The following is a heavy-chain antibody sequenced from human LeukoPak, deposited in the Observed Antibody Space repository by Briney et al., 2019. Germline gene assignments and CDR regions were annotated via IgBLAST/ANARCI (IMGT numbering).Heavy chain of an antibody. D-gene: IGHD2-15*01. V-gene: IGHV1-69*13. J-gene: IGHJ4*02. CDR3: ARETPLCSGGSCYPSHFDY. Sequence: GASVTVSCTASGGTFSSYAISWVRQAPGQGLEWMGGIIPIFGTANYEQKFQGRVTITADESTSTAYMELSSLRSEDTAVYYCARETPLCSGGSCYPSHFDYWGQGTLVTVSS. CDR1: GGTFSSYA. CDR2: IIPIFGTA.